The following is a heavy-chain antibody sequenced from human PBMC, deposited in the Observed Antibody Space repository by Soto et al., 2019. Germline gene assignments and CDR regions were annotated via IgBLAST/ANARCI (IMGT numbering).Heavy chain of an antibody. J-gene: IGHJ5*02. CDR2: IYYSGST. D-gene: IGHD2-15*01. CDR1: GGSISSSSYY. Sequence: SETLSLTCTVSGGSISSSSYYWGWIRQPPGKGLEWIGSIYYSGSTYYNPSLKSRVTISVDTSKNQFSLKLSSLTSEDTALYYCATGEVVPAYPNWLDTWGQGSLVTVSS. CDR3: ATGEVVPAYPNWLDT. V-gene: IGHV4-39*07.